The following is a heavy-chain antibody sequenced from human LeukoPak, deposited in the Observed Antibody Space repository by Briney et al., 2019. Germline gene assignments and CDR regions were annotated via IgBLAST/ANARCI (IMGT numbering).Heavy chain of an antibody. CDR3: AREGTYYDFWSGYYEDRQTYYFDY. V-gene: IGHV4-39*07. D-gene: IGHD3-3*01. Sequence: SETLSLTCTVSGGSISSSSYYWGWIRQPPGKGLEWIGSIYYSGSTYYNPSLKSRVTMSVDTSKNQFSLKLSSVTAADTAVYYCAREGTYYDFWSGYYEDRQTYYFDYWGQGTLVTVSS. J-gene: IGHJ4*02. CDR2: IYYSGST. CDR1: GGSISSSSYY.